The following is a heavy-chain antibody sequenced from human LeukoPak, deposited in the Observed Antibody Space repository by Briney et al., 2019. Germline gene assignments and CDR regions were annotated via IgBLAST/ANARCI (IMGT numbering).Heavy chain of an antibody. CDR2: IWYDGSHI. CDR1: GFTFTSYG. CDR3: ARGIPIPATHPIDY. Sequence: GGSLTLSCAASGFTFTSYGMHWVRQAPGKGLEWVGMIWYDGSHIKYADSVEGRFSISRDTSKNTLYLQMNSLRADDTAVYYCARGIPIPATHPIDYWGQGSLVTVSS. J-gene: IGHJ4*02. V-gene: IGHV3-33*03. D-gene: IGHD2-21*01.